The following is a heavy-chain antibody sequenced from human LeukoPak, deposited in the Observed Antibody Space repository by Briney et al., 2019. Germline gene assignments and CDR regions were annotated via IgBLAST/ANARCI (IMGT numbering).Heavy chain of an antibody. V-gene: IGHV3-21*01. Sequence: KTGGSLRLSCAASGFTFSSYSMNWVRQAPGKGLEWVSSISGSSSYIYYADSVKGRFTISRDNAKNSLYLQMNSLRAEDTAVYYCARALPSPLYSGSYADAFDIWGQGTMVTVSS. CDR2: ISGSSSYI. D-gene: IGHD1-26*01. CDR1: GFTFSSYS. CDR3: ARALPSPLYSGSYADAFDI. J-gene: IGHJ3*02.